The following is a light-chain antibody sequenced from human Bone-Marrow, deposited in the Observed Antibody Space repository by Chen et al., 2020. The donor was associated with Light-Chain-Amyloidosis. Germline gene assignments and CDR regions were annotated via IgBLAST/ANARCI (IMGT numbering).Light chain of an antibody. J-gene: IGKJ2*01. CDR3: QQSYSTPSQGYT. CDR1: QSISSY. V-gene: IGKV1-39*01. CDR2: AAS. Sequence: DIQMTQSPSSLSASVGDRVTITCRASQSISSYLNWYQQKPGKAPKLLIYAASSLQSGVPSRFIGSGSGTDFTLTISSLQPEDFATYYCQQSYSTPSQGYTFGQGTKLEIK.